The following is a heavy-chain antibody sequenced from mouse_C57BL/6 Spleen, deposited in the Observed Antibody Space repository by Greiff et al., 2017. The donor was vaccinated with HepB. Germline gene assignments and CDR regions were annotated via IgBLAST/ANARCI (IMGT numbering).Heavy chain of an antibody. D-gene: IGHD2-4*01. J-gene: IGHJ4*01. CDR2: ISDGGSYT. Sequence: DVKLVESGGGLVKPGGSLKLSCAASGFTFSSYAMSWVRQTPEKRLEWVATISDGGSYTYYPDNVKGRFTISRDNAKNNLYLQMSHLKSEDTAMYYCARDRDDYDEGYAMDYWGQGTSVTVSS. CDR1: GFTFSSYA. V-gene: IGHV5-4*01. CDR3: ARDRDDYDEGYAMDY.